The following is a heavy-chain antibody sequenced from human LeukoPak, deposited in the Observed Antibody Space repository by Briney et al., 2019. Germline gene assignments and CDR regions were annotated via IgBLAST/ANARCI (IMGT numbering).Heavy chain of an antibody. J-gene: IGHJ3*02. CDR3: AREPCGGNSKASEI. Sequence: PGGSLRLSCAASGFTLSDYYMSWIRQAPGKGLEWVSYLSSSGSPIYYTDSVKGRFTISRDSAKNSLYLQMNSLRAEDAAVYFCAREPCGGNSKASEIWGQGTMVTVSS. V-gene: IGHV3-11*04. CDR1: GFTLSDYY. CDR2: LSSSGSPI. D-gene: IGHD4-23*01.